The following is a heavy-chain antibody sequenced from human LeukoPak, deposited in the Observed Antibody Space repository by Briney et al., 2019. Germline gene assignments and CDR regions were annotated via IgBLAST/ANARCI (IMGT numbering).Heavy chain of an antibody. CDR2: INPNTGDT. D-gene: IGHD2-2*01. CDR1: GYTFTGYY. Sequence: ASVKVSSKASGYTFTGYYLHWVRQAPGQGLEWMGWINPNTGDTNYAQKFQGRVTMTRETSITTAYMELSRLRSDDTAVYYCARDRIGDCAATSCYLAYWGQGTLVSASS. CDR3: ARDRIGDCAATSCYLAY. J-gene: IGHJ4*02. V-gene: IGHV1-2*02.